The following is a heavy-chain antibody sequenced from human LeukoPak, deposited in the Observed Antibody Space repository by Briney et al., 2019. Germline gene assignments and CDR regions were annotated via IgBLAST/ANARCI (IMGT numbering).Heavy chain of an antibody. CDR2: IYPGDSDT. CDR1: GYSFTSYW. D-gene: IGHD4-17*01. Sequence: GESLQISRKGSGYSFTSYWIGWVRQMPGKGLEWMGIIYPGDSDTRYSPSFQGQVTISADKSISTAYLQWSSLKASDTAMYYCATLRRFGYGDYPYYFDYWGQGTLVTVSS. V-gene: IGHV5-51*01. J-gene: IGHJ4*02. CDR3: ATLRRFGYGDYPYYFDY.